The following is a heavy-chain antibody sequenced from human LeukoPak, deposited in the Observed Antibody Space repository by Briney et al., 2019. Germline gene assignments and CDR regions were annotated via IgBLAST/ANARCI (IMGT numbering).Heavy chain of an antibody. J-gene: IGHJ4*02. CDR1: GFTFSSYW. V-gene: IGHV3-7*03. CDR3: ASGIAAADPYYFDY. D-gene: IGHD6-13*01. Sequence: PGGSLRLSCAASGFTFSSYWMSWVRQAPGKGLEWVANIKQDGSEKYHVDSVKGRFTISRDNAKNSLYLQMNSLRAEDTAVYYCASGIAAADPYYFDYWGQGTLVTVSS. CDR2: IKQDGSEK.